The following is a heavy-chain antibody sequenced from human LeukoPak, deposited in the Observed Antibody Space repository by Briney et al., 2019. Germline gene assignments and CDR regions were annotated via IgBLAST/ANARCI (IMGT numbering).Heavy chain of an antibody. V-gene: IGHV3-23*01. CDR1: GFTFSNYA. D-gene: IGHD2-2*01. CDR2: LTATGGAT. Sequence: GGSLRLSCAASGFTFSNYAMSWVRQAPGQGLEWVSTLTATGGATYYAGSVKGRFTISRDNSKNTLYLQMDSLKAEDTALYYCAMCSRGSTGCYYAYWGQGTLVTVSS. CDR3: AMCSRGSTGCYYAY. J-gene: IGHJ4*02.